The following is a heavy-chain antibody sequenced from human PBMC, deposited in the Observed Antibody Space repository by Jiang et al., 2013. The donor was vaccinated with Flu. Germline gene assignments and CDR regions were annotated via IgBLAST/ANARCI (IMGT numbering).Heavy chain of an antibody. J-gene: IGHJ5*02. Sequence: AQKFQGRVTMTRDTSISTAYMELSRLRSDDTAVYYCARDYDGGDWFDPWGQGTLVTVSS. CDR3: ARDYDGGDWFDP. V-gene: IGHV1-2*02. D-gene: IGHD3-3*01.